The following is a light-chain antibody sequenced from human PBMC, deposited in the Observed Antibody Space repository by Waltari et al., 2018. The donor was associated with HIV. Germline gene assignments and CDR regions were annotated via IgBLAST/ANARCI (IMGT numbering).Light chain of an antibody. CDR3: SSYTSSSTLVV. Sequence: QSALTQPASVSGSPGQSITISCTGTSSDVGSYNYVSWYQQHPGKAPKLMIYEVSNRPSGVSNRFSGSKSGNTASRTISGLQAEDEADYYCSSYTSSSTLVVFGGGTKLTVL. V-gene: IGLV2-14*01. J-gene: IGLJ2*01. CDR1: SSDVGSYNY. CDR2: EVS.